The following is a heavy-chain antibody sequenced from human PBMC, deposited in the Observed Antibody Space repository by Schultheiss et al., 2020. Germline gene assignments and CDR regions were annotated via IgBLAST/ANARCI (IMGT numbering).Heavy chain of an antibody. D-gene: IGHD1-14*01. CDR2: IYHSEST. J-gene: IGHJ5*02. Sequence: SETLSLTCAVSGGSISSSHWWSWVRQPPGKGLEWIGEIYHSESTNYNPSLKSRVTISADTSKNQFSLKLSSVTAADTAVYYRARDRRYPDGKRWFDPWGQGTLVTVSS. V-gene: IGHV4-4*02. CDR1: GGSISSSHW. CDR3: ARDRRYPDGKRWFDP.